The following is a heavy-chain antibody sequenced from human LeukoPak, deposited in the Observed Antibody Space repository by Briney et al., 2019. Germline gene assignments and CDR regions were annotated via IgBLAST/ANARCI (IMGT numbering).Heavy chain of an antibody. CDR1: GFTFSSYG. D-gene: IGHD1-26*01. J-gene: IGHJ4*02. CDR2: IRYDGSNK. CDR3: AKDVTSGSYYADFGY. V-gene: IGHV3-30*02. Sequence: GGSLRLSCAASGFTFSSYGMHWVRQAPGKGLEWAAFIRYDGSNKYYADSVKGRFTISRDNSKNTLYLQMNSLRAEDTAVYYCAKDVTSGSYYADFGYWGQGTLVTVSS.